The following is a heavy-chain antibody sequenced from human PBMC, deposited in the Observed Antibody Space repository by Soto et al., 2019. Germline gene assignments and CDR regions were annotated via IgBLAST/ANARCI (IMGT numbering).Heavy chain of an antibody. V-gene: IGHV3-48*03. J-gene: IGHJ1*01. Sequence: GGSLRLSCAASGFSFSNYEMIWVRQAPGKGLEWVSYISGSGYTIHYADSVKGRFTISRDNAKNSLYLQMSSLRAEDTAIYYCARVSQSFIEYFQHWGQGTMVTVYS. D-gene: IGHD3-16*02. CDR1: GFSFSNYE. CDR2: ISGSGYTI. CDR3: ARVSQSFIEYFQH.